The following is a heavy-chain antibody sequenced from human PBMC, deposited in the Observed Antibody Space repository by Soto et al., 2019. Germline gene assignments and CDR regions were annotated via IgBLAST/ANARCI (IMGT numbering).Heavy chain of an antibody. Sequence: WASVKVSCKASGGTFSSYAISWVRQAPGQGLEWMGGIIPIFGTANYAQKFQGRVTITADESTSTAYMELSSLRSEDTAVYYCAREIQAAADYYYGMDVWGQGTTVTVSS. CDR2: IIPIFGTA. J-gene: IGHJ6*02. V-gene: IGHV1-69*13. CDR3: AREIQAAADYYYGMDV. CDR1: GGTFSSYA. D-gene: IGHD6-13*01.